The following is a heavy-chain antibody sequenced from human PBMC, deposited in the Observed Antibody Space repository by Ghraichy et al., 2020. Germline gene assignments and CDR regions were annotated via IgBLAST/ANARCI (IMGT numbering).Heavy chain of an antibody. CDR1: GGSISSSSYY. Sequence: SETLSLTCTVSGGSISSSSYYWGWIRQPPGKGLEWIGSIYYSGSTYYNPSLKSRVTISVDTSKNQFSLKLSSVTAADTAVYYCARRTQTYYYDSSGYPIEDYWGQGTLVTVSS. V-gene: IGHV4-39*01. CDR2: IYYSGST. J-gene: IGHJ4*02. D-gene: IGHD3-22*01. CDR3: ARRTQTYYYDSSGYPIEDY.